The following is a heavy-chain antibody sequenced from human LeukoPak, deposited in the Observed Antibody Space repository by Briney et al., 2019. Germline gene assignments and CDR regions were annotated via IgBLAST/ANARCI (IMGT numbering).Heavy chain of an antibody. V-gene: IGHV3-33*01. CDR1: LFIFSSYG. Sequence: GGSLRLSFWAHLFIFSSYGMHWVRQAPGKGLEWVAVIWYDGSNKYYAESVKGRFTISSDNSKNKLYLQMKSLRAEDPAVYYWASQHSWGQGTLVTVSS. CDR3: ASQHS. CDR2: IWYDGSNK. J-gene: IGHJ4*02.